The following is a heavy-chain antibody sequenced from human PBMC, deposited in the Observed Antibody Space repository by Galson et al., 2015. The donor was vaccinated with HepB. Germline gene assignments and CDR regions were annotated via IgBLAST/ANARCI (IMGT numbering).Heavy chain of an antibody. D-gene: IGHD6-19*01. J-gene: IGHJ6*02. CDR2: ISYDGSNK. CDR3: ARGGHSSGWWRTRSDYYYYYGMDV. CDR1: GFTFSRYA. V-gene: IGHV3-30-3*01. Sequence: SLRLSCAASGFTFSRYAMHWVRQAPGKGLEWVAVISYDGSNKYYADSVKGRFTISRDNSKNTLYLQMNSLRAEDTAVYYCARGGHSSGWWRTRSDYYYYYGMDVWGQGTTVTVSS.